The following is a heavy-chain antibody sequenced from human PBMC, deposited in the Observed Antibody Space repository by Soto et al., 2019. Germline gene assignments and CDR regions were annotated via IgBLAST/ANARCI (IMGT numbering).Heavy chain of an antibody. J-gene: IGHJ6*02. CDR1: GFTFSSYG. V-gene: IGHV3-33*01. Sequence: QVQLVESGGGVVQPGRSLRLSCAASGFTFSSYGMHWVRQAPGKGLEWVAVIWYDGSNKYYADSVKGRFTISRDNSKNTLYLQMNSLRAEDTAVYYCARDPYDFDSLSGMDVWGPGTTVTVSS. CDR3: ARDPYDFDSLSGMDV. D-gene: IGHD3-3*01. CDR2: IWYDGSNK.